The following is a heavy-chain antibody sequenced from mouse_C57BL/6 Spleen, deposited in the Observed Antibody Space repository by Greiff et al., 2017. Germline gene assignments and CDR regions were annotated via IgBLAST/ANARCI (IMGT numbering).Heavy chain of an antibody. D-gene: IGHD2-4*01. CDR2: INPRSGNT. Sequence: VQLQQSGAELARPGASVKLSCKASGYTFTSYGISWVKQRTGQGLEWVGEINPRSGNTYYNEKFKGKATLTADKSSSTAYMELRSLTSDDSAVYFCARCDYDRDWFAYWGQGTLVTVAA. CDR1: GYTFTSYG. J-gene: IGHJ3*01. CDR3: ARCDYDRDWFAY. V-gene: IGHV1-81*01.